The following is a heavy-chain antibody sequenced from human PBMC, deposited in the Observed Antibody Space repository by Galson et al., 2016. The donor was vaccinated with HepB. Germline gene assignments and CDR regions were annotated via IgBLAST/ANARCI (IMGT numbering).Heavy chain of an antibody. V-gene: IGHV3-7*03. Sequence: SLRLSCAVSGFNFRSYWMSWVRQAPGKGLEWVANIKPDGSEKYYVDSVKGRFSISRDNTQKSLYLQMNSLRAEDTAVYYCAGGYFWFGEGLSDYWDRGTLVTVSS. CDR2: IKPDGSEK. CDR1: GFNFRSYW. CDR3: AGGYFWFGEGLSDY. D-gene: IGHD3-10*01. J-gene: IGHJ4*02.